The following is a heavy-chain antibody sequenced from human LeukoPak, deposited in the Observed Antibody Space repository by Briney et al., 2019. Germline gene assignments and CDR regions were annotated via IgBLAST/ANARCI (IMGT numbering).Heavy chain of an antibody. V-gene: IGHV3-7*01. CDR3: ARSDGWLPPGGAFDI. J-gene: IGHJ3*02. Sequence: GGSLRLSCVVSGLTFSNFWMSWVRQAPGKGLERVANIKDDGSVKYYLDSVRGRFTISRDNAQSSLYLQMNSLRAEDTAVYYCARSDGWLPPGGAFDIWGQGTMVTVSS. CDR2: IKDDGSVK. CDR1: GLTFSNFW. D-gene: IGHD5-24*01.